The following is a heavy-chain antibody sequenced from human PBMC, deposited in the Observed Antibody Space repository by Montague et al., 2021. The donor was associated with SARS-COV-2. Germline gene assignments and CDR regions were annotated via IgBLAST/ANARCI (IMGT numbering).Heavy chain of an antibody. V-gene: IGHV4-39*07. J-gene: IGHJ4*02. Sequence: TLSLPCTVSGGSISTSPYFWGWIRQPPGKGLEWIGSIYYSGSTYYNPSLKSRVAISIDTSENQFSLKLSSVTAADAAVYYCARGNRIAVAGTDFDYWGQGTLVTVSS. CDR3: ARGNRIAVAGTDFDY. CDR1: GGSISTSPYF. D-gene: IGHD6-19*01. CDR2: IYYSGST.